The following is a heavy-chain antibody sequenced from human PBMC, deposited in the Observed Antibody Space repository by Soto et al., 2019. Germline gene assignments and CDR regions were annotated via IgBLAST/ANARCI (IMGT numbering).Heavy chain of an antibody. CDR2: INHSGST. D-gene: IGHD2-15*01. V-gene: IGHV4-34*01. J-gene: IGHJ6*03. Sequence: SETLSLTCAVYGGSFSGYYWSWIRQPPGKGLEWIGEINHSGSTNYNPSLKSGVTISVDTSKNQFSLKLSPVTAADTAVYYCARVGYCSGGSCYAVPGGSYYYYYMDVWGKGTTVTVSS. CDR1: GGSFSGYY. CDR3: ARVGYCSGGSCYAVPGGSYYYYYMDV.